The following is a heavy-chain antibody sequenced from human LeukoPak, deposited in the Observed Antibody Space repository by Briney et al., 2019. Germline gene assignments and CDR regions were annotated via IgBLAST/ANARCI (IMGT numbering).Heavy chain of an antibody. CDR1: GFTFSSYW. CDR3: ARERDCSSTSCSSYYYYMDV. Sequence: GGSLRLSCAASGFTFSSYWMSWVRQAPGKGLEWVANIKQGGSEKYYVDSVKGRFTISRDNAKNSLYLQMNSLRAEDTAVYYCARERDCSSTSCSSYYYYMDVWGKGTTVTVSS. J-gene: IGHJ6*03. D-gene: IGHD2-2*01. V-gene: IGHV3-7*01. CDR2: IKQGGSEK.